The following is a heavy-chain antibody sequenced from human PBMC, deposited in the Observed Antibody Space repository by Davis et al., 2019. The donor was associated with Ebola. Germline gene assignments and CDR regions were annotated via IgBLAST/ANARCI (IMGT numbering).Heavy chain of an antibody. Sequence: SVKVSCKASGGTFSSYAISWVRQAPGQGLEWMGGIIPIFGTANYAQKFQGRVTITADESTSTAYMELSSLRSEDTAVYYCARDRGTFGYCSGGSCYSFDYWGQGTLVTVSS. V-gene: IGHV1-69*13. CDR3: ARDRGTFGYCSGGSCYSFDY. CDR2: IIPIFGTA. D-gene: IGHD2-15*01. J-gene: IGHJ4*02. CDR1: GGTFSSYA.